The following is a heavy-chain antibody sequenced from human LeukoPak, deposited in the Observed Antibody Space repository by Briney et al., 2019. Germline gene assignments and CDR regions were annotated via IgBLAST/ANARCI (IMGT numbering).Heavy chain of an antibody. CDR3: ARAGLGPWFGEIYFGY. CDR2: IYYSGST. D-gene: IGHD3-10*01. CDR1: GGSISSSSYY. Sequence: PSETLSLTCTVSGGSISSSSYYWGWIRQPPGKGLEWIGYIYYSGSTNYNPSLKSRVTISVDTSKNQFSLKLSSVTAADTAVYYCARAGLGPWFGEIYFGYWGQGTLVTVSS. J-gene: IGHJ4*02. V-gene: IGHV4-61*05.